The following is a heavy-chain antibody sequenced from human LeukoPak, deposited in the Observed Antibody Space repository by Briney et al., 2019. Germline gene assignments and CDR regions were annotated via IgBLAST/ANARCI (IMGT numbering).Heavy chain of an antibody. V-gene: IGHV1-69*13. CDR2: IIPIFGTA. J-gene: IGHJ4*02. CDR3: ARVSARYCSGGSCYDY. CDR1: GGTFSSYA. D-gene: IGHD2-15*01. Sequence: SVKVSCKAPGGTFSSYAISWVRQAPGQGLEWMGGIIPIFGTANYAQKFQGRVTITADESTSTAYMELSSLRSEDTAVYYCARVSARYCSGGSCYDYWGQGTLVTVSS.